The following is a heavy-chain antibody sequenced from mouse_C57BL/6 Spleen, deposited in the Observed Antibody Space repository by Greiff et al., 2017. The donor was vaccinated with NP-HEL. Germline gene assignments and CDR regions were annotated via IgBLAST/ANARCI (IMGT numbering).Heavy chain of an antibody. J-gene: IGHJ4*01. V-gene: IGHV1-20*01. CDR1: GYSFTGYF. Sequence: EVQLQQSGPELVKPGDSVKISCKASGYSFTGYFMNWVMQSHGKSLEWIGRINPYNGDTFYNQKFKGKATLTVDKSSSTAHMELRSLTSEDSAVYYCAKIPYYYGSSPYAMDYWGQGTSVTVSS. CDR2: INPYNGDT. CDR3: AKIPYYYGSSPYAMDY. D-gene: IGHD1-1*01.